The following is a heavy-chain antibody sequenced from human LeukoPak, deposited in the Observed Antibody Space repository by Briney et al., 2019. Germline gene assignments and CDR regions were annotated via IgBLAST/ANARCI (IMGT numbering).Heavy chain of an antibody. Sequence: PGGSLRLSCAASGFTFSGYAMHWVRQAPGKGLEWVAVISYNGSDTYYADSVKGRFTISRDNSKNTLYLQMNSLRAEDTAVYFCARDRYVDYGYCDYGGGETRDSVST. CDR2: ISYNGSDT. CDR1: GFTFSGYA. J-gene: IGHJ4*02. D-gene: IGHD4-17*01. V-gene: IGHV3-30-3*01. CDR3: ARDRYVDYGYCDY.